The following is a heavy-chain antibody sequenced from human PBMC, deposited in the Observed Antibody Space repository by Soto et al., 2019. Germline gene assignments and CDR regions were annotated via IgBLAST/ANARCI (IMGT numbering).Heavy chain of an antibody. CDR3: GRDLTSNANCIDP. CDR1: GDYIHVGGYY. V-gene: IGHV4-30-4*01. CDR2: IYYTGKT. J-gene: IGHJ5*02. Sequence: SEILSLTCSVSGDYIHVGGYYWTWIRQRPGKGLEWMGYIYYTGKTYYNPSLESRLTMSVDRSKNQFSLRLTSVTAADTAVYFCGRDLTSNANCIDPWGQGTLVTVS. D-gene: IGHD2-2*01.